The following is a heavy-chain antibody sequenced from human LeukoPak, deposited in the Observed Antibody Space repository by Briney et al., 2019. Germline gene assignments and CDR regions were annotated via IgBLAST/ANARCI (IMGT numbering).Heavy chain of an antibody. Sequence: PGGSLRLSCAASGFTFSSYAMSWVRQAPGKGLEWVSAISGSGGSTYYADSVKGRFTISRDNSKNTLYLQMNSLRAEDTAVYYCAKGRSSSWYSSSCDWGQGTLVTVSS. CDR1: GFTFSSYA. V-gene: IGHV3-23*01. J-gene: IGHJ4*02. D-gene: IGHD6-13*01. CDR2: ISGSGGST. CDR3: AKGRSSSWYSSSCD.